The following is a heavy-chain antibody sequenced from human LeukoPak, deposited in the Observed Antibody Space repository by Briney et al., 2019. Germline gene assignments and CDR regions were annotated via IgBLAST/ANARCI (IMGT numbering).Heavy chain of an antibody. V-gene: IGHV3-30*02. Sequence: GGSLRLSCAASGFTFSSFGMHWVRQAPGKGLEWVAFIRYDRDNKYYADSVKGRFTISRDNSKNTLYLQMNNLRVEDTAVYYCAKDFRWSFDYWGQGTLVIVSS. CDR1: GFTFSSFG. D-gene: IGHD2-15*01. CDR3: AKDFRWSFDY. J-gene: IGHJ4*02. CDR2: IRYDRDNK.